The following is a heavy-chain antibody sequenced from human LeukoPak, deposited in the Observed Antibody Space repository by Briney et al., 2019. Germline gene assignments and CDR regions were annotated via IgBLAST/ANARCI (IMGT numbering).Heavy chain of an antibody. V-gene: IGHV4-61*10. CDR3: ARHAYPGNSDY. CDR2: IYTSGTT. J-gene: IGHJ4*02. Sequence: SETLSLTCTVSGGSVSNDNYYWSWIRQPAGKGLEWIGRIYTSGTTNYNPSLKSRATISVDTSKNQFSLKLSSVTAADTAVYYCARHAYPGNSDYWGQGTLVTVSS. CDR1: GGSVSNDNYY. D-gene: IGHD4-23*01.